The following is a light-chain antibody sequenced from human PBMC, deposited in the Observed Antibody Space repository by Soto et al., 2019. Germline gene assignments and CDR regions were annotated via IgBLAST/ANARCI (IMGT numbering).Light chain of an antibody. CDR1: SSDVGGYKY. CDR3: SSYTSGSTPVV. J-gene: IGLJ2*01. CDR2: EVS. Sequence: QSALTQPASVSGSPGQSITISCTGTSSDVGGYKYVSWYQHHPGKAPQLMIYEVSNRPSGVSNRFSGSKSGNTASLTISGLQAEDEADYYCSSYTSGSTPVVFGGGTKLTVL. V-gene: IGLV2-14*01.